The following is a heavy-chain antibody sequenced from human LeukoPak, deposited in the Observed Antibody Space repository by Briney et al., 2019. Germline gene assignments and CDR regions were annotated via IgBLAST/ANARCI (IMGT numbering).Heavy chain of an antibody. CDR1: GGSISSSSYY. CDR2: IYYSGST. CDR3: ARLAGMITFGGVRDY. Sequence: PSETLSLTCTVSGGSISSSSYYWGWIRQPPGKGLEWIGSIYYSGSTYYNPSLKSRVTISVDTSKNQFSLKLSSVTAADTAVYCCARLAGMITFGGVRDYWGQGTLVTVSS. V-gene: IGHV4-39*01. J-gene: IGHJ4*02. D-gene: IGHD3-16*01.